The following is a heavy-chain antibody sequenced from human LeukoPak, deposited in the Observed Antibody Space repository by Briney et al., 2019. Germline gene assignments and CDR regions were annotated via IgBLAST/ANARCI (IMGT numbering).Heavy chain of an antibody. CDR3: ARGSRTAMVNGFDY. Sequence: GASVKVSCKASGYTFTSYGINWVRQATGQGLEWMGWMNPNSGNTGYAQKFQGRVTITRNTSISTAYMELSSLRSEDTAVYYCARGSRTAMVNGFDYWGQGTLVTVSS. D-gene: IGHD5-18*01. CDR2: MNPNSGNT. CDR1: GYTFTSYG. J-gene: IGHJ4*02. V-gene: IGHV1-8*03.